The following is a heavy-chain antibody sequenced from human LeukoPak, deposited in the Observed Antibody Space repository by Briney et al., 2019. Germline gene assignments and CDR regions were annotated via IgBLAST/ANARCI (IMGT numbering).Heavy chain of an antibody. V-gene: IGHV3-48*03. J-gene: IGHJ4*02. CDR3: ARDVGSGWFDY. Sequence: PGGSLRFSCAASGFTFSSFEMNWVRQAPGKGLEWVSYMSNSGRTIYYTDSVKGRFTISRDNAKNSLYLQMNSLRAEDTAVYYCARDVGSGWFDYWGQGTLVIVSS. CDR2: MSNSGRTI. D-gene: IGHD6-19*01. CDR1: GFTFSSFE.